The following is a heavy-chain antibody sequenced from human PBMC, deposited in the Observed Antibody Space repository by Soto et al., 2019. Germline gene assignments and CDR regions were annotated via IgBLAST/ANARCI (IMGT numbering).Heavy chain of an antibody. Sequence: PGESLKISCQAFEYSFHIYWISWVRQKPGGGLEWMGRIDPSDSFATYSLSFQGHVTISADKSTRTVYLEWRSLQASDTATYYCARHQSGSGNSNFDFWGQGTPVTDSS. V-gene: IGHV5-10-1*01. CDR2: IDPSDSFA. CDR3: ARHQSGSGNSNFDF. CDR1: EYSFHIYW. D-gene: IGHD3-10*01. J-gene: IGHJ4*02.